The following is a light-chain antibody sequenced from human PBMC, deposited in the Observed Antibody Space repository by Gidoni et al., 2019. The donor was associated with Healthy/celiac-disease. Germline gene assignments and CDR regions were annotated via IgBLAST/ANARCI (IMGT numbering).Light chain of an antibody. V-gene: IGKV3-20*01. Sequence: EIVLPQSPGTLSLPPGERATLSCRASQSVSSSYLAWYQQKPGQAPRLLIYGASSRATGIPDRFSGSGSGTDFTLTISRLEPEDFAVYYCQQWGSFGQGTKLEIK. CDR3: QQWGS. J-gene: IGKJ2*01. CDR2: GAS. CDR1: QSVSSSY.